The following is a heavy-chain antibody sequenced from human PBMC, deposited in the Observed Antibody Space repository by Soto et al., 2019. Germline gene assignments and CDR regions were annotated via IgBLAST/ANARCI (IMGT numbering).Heavy chain of an antibody. D-gene: IGHD4-17*01. CDR1: GFTFSTQA. CDR3: ARDLRKFYYFDS. Sequence: GGSLRLSCAASGFTFSTQAMHWVRQAPGKGLEWVAVISYDGSKIYYADSVKGRFTISRDNSKNTLYLQMNSLRAEDTAVYYCARDLRKFYYFDSWGQGTLVTVSS. CDR2: ISYDGSKI. J-gene: IGHJ4*02. V-gene: IGHV3-30-3*01.